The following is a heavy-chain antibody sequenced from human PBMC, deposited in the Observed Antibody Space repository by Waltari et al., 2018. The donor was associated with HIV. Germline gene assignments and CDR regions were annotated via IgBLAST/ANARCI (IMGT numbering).Heavy chain of an antibody. CDR2: INTSGST. CDR1: GGSISSYY. J-gene: IGHJ4*02. Sequence: QVQLQESGPGLVKPSETLSLTCTVSGGSISSYYWSWIRQPAGQGLEWIGRINTSGSTNYNPSLKSRLTMSVDTSKNQFSLNLSSVTAADTAVYYCARVAPYDSSGYYRGIFDYWGQGTLVTVSS. V-gene: IGHV4-4*07. CDR3: ARVAPYDSSGYYRGIFDY. D-gene: IGHD3-22*01.